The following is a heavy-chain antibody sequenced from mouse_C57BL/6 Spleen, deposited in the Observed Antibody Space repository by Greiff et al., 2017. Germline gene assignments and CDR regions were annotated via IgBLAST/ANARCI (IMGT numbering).Heavy chain of an antibody. D-gene: IGHD2-5*01. CDR1: GYTFTSYW. Sequence: QVQLQQPGAELVRPGSSVKLSCKASGYTFTSYWMHWVKQRPIQGLEWIGNIDPSDSDTHYNQKFKDKATLTVDKSSSTAYMQLSRLTSEDSAVYYCARGDYSNYWFAYWGQGTMVTVSA. V-gene: IGHV1-52*01. CDR3: ARGDYSNYWFAY. J-gene: IGHJ3*01. CDR2: IDPSDSDT.